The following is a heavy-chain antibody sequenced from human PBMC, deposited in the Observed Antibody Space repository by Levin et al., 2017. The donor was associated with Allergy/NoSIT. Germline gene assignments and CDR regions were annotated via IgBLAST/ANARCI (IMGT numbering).Heavy chain of an antibody. CDR1: GGSIRSYY. J-gene: IGHJ5*02. D-gene: IGHD3-10*01. CDR3: ARGINSNWFDP. V-gene: IGHV4-59*01. Sequence: SPTLSLPCPVSGGSIRSYYWSWIRQPPGKGLEWIGYIYSSGSTNYNPSLKSRVTISVDTSKNQFSLKLRSVTAADTAVYYCARGINSNWFDPWGQGALVTVSS. CDR2: IYSSGST.